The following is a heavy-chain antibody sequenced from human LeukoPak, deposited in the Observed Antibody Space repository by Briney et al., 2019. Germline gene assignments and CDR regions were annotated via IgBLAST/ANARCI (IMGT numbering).Heavy chain of an antibody. CDR3: ARDMHYHDSSGFYDY. J-gene: IGHJ4*02. Sequence: GGSLRLSCAASGFTFSDYYMSWIRQAPGKGLEWVSYISRSSTYTNYADSVKGRFSISRDNAKNTLYLQMNSLRAEDTAVYYCARDMHYHDSSGFYDYWGQGTLVTVSS. CDR2: ISRSSTYT. CDR1: GFTFSDYY. D-gene: IGHD3-22*01. V-gene: IGHV3-11*06.